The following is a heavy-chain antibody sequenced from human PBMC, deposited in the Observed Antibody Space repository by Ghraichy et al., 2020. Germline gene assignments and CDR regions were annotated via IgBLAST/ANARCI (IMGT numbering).Heavy chain of an antibody. V-gene: IGHV4-59*12. CDR2: IFDSENT. D-gene: IGHD3-9*01. J-gene: IGHJ6*03. CDR3: ARVQSPVGLTAYYHRYYYYYMDV. Sequence: SETLSLTCTVSGGSIDNFWWSWIRQPPGKGLEWLGYIFDSENTKYNPSLKRRLTISMNTSQRRFSLSLTSVTAADTAVYYCARVQSPVGLTAYYHRYYYYYMDVWGEGTTVTVSS. CDR1: GGSIDNFW.